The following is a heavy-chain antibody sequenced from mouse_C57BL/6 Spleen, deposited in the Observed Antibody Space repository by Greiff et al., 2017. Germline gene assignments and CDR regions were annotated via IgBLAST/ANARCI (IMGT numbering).Heavy chain of an antibody. V-gene: IGHV1-82*01. D-gene: IGHD3-2*02. Sequence: QVQLQQSGPELVKPGASVKISCKASGYAFSSSWMNWVKQRPGKGLEWIGRIYPGDGDTNYNGKFKGKATLTADKSSSTAYMQLSSLTSEDSAVYFCARSRDSSGPLFDYWGQGTTLTVSS. CDR2: IYPGDGDT. CDR3: ARSRDSSGPLFDY. CDR1: GYAFSSSW. J-gene: IGHJ2*01.